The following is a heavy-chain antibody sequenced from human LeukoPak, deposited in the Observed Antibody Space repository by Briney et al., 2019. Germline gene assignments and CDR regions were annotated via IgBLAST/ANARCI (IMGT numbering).Heavy chain of an antibody. D-gene: IGHD6-13*01. CDR2: ISTSSSYI. V-gene: IGHV3-21*01. Sequence: GGSLRLSCAASGFTFSRNSMNWDRQATGKGLKWVSSISTSSSYIYYADSLKGRFTISRDNAKNSLYLQMNSLRAEDTAVYYCARGAEGIAATDSNFDYWGQGTLVTVSS. CDR3: ARGAEGIAATDSNFDY. CDR1: GFTFSRNS. J-gene: IGHJ4*02.